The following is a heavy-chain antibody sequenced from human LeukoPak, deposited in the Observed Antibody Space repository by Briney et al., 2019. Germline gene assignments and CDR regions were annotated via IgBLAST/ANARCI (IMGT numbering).Heavy chain of an antibody. J-gene: IGHJ4*02. V-gene: IGHV5-51*01. CDR3: ARRGDGYNLNFDY. CDR1: GYTFTSYW. D-gene: IGHD5-24*01. Sequence: GESLKISCKGTGYTFTSYWIGWVRQMPRKGLEWMGIIYPGESVTRYSPSFQGQVTVSDGMSISTAYLQCISLIESATAMYYCARRGDGYNLNFDYWGQGTLVTVSS. CDR2: IYPGESVT.